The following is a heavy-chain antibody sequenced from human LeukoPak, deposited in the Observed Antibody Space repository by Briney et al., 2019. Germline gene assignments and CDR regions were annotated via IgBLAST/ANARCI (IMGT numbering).Heavy chain of an antibody. CDR2: ICPGDSDT. V-gene: IGHV5-51*01. CDR1: GYSFTSHW. D-gene: IGHD2-15*01. CDR3: ARRGYCSGGSCYSLDY. J-gene: IGHJ4*02. Sequence: GESLKISCEGSGYSFTSHWIAWVRQMPGKGLEWMGMICPGDSDTRYSPSFQGQVTISADKSISTAYLQWSSLKASDTAMYYCARRGYCSGGSCYSLDYWGQGTLVTVSS.